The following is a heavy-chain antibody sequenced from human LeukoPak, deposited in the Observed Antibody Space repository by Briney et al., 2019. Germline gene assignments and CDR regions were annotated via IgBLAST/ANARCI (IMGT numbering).Heavy chain of an antibody. CDR1: GFTVSSNY. J-gene: IGHJ4*02. CDR2: IYSGGST. D-gene: IGHD5-12*01. V-gene: IGHV3-53*01. Sequence: PGGSLRLSCAASGFTVSSNYMSWVRQAPGKGLEWVSVIYSGGSTYYADSVKGRFTISRDNSKNTLYLQMNSLRAEDTAVYYCARSGYSTLRTVWGQGTLVIVSS. CDR3: ARSGYSTLRTV.